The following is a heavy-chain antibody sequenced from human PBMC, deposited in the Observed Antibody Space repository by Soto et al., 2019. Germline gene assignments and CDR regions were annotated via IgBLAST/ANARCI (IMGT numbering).Heavy chain of an antibody. CDR3: ARMNYYDTSGYPFDY. D-gene: IGHD3-22*01. Sequence: SETLPLTCNVSGGSIGSYHWSWFRQPPGKGLEWIGYIYYRGSTNYNPSLKSRVTISADTSKNQFSLKLNSVTAADTAVYYCARMNYYDTSGYPFDYWGQGTLVTVSS. CDR1: GGSIGSYH. V-gene: IGHV4-59*01. J-gene: IGHJ4*02. CDR2: IYYRGST.